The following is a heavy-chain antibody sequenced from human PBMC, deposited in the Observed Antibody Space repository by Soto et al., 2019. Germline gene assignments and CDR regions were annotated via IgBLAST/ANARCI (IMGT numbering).Heavy chain of an antibody. CDR3: AGDRSNSPDYFDY. J-gene: IGHJ4*02. Sequence: QVQLLESGPGLVKPSQTLSLTCTVSGGSISSDDYYWSWIRQPPGKGLEWIGYIYYSGRTNYNPSLESRLTISIDTSKNQFSLWLSYVSAADTAVYYCAGDRSNSPDYFDYWGQGTLVTVSS. CDR2: IYYSGRT. CDR1: GGSISSDDYY. V-gene: IGHV4-30-4*01. D-gene: IGHD2-15*01.